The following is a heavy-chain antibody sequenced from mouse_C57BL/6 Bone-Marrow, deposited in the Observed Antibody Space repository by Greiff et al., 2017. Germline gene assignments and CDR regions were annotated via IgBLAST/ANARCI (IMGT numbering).Heavy chain of an antibody. J-gene: IGHJ3*01. D-gene: IGHD1-1*01. CDR1: GYTFTRYG. CDR3: ARAGITPWVAY. Sequence: QVQLQQSGAELARPGASVKLSCKASGYTFTRYGISWVKQRTGQGLEWIGEIYPRSGNTYYNEKFKGKATLTADKSSSTAYMELRSLTSEDSAVYFCARAGITPWVAYWGQGTLVTVSA. CDR2: IYPRSGNT. V-gene: IGHV1-81*01.